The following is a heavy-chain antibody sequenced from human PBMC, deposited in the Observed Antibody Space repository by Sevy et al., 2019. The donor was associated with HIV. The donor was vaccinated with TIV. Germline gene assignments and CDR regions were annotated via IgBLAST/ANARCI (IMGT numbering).Heavy chain of an antibody. V-gene: IGHV3-23*01. CDR2: ISGSGGST. D-gene: IGHD6-13*01. CDR3: AKDELVGIAAAGTVDY. J-gene: IGHJ4*02. Sequence: GGSLRLSCAASGFTFSSYAMSWVRQAPGKGLEWVSAISGSGGSTYYADSVKGRFTISRDNSKNTLYPQMNSLRAEDTAVYYCAKDELVGIAAAGTVDYWGQGTLVTVSS. CDR1: GFTFSSYA.